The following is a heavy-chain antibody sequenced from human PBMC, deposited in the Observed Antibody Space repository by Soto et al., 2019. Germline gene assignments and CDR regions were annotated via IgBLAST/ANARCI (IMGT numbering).Heavy chain of an antibody. CDR3: AKDGQGDFWSGPRQ. CDR1: GFTFSSYA. D-gene: IGHD3-3*01. V-gene: IGHV3-23*01. CDR2: ISGSGGST. J-gene: IGHJ4*02. Sequence: GSLRLSCAASGFTFSSYAMSWVRQAPGKGLEWVSAISGSGGSTYYADSVKGRFTISRDNSKNTLYLQMNSLRAEDTAVYYCAKDGQGDFWSGPRQWGQGTLVTVSS.